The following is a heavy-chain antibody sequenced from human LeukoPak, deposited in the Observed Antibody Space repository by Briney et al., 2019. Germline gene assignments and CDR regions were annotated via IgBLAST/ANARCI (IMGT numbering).Heavy chain of an antibody. CDR1: GGTFSSYA. CDR3: ARDRGWELLNAFDI. D-gene: IGHD1-26*01. V-gene: IGHV1-69*13. Sequence: GASVKVSCKASGGTFSSYAISWVRQAPGQGLEWMGGIIPIFGTANYAQKFQGRVTITADESTSTAYMELSSLRSEDTAVYYCARDRGWELLNAFDIWGQGTMVTVSS. CDR2: IIPIFGTA. J-gene: IGHJ3*02.